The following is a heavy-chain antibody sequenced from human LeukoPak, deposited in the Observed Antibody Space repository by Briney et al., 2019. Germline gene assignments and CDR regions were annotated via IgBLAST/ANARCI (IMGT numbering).Heavy chain of an antibody. CDR1: GYSISSGYY. J-gene: IGHJ4*02. Sequence: SETLSLTCAVSGYSISSGYYWGWIRQPLGKGLEWIGSIYHSGSTYYNPSLKSRVTISVDTSKNQFSLKLSSVTAADTAVYYCARDLSGYGDYSSPDYWGQGTLVTVSS. V-gene: IGHV4-38-2*02. CDR2: IYHSGST. D-gene: IGHD4-17*01. CDR3: ARDLSGYGDYSSPDY.